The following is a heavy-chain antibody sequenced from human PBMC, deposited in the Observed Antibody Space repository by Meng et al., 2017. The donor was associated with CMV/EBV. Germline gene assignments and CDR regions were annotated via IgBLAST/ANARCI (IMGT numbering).Heavy chain of an antibody. J-gene: IGHJ4*02. CDR3: ARQNGAAVGVGLDC. V-gene: IGHV5-51*01. Sequence: KGPGYRFTNAWIAWVRQRPGKGLAWLGIIYPGASDTRYSPSFQGQVIISVDKSINTAYLQWSSLKASDTAMYYCARQNGAAVGVGLDCWGQGTLVTVSS. CDR1: GYRFTNAW. CDR2: IYPGASDT. D-gene: IGHD6-13*01.